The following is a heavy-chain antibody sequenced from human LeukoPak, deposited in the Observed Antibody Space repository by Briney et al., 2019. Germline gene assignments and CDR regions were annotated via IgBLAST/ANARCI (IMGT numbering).Heavy chain of an antibody. CDR3: AKDWAPYYYDSSGYSRLDY. Sequence: PGGSLRLSCAASGFTFSSYAMSWVRQAPGKGLEWVSAISGSGGSTYYADSVKGRFTISRDNSENTLYLQMNSLRAEDTAVYYCAKDWAPYYYDSSGYSRLDYWGQRTLVTVSS. CDR1: GFTFSSYA. V-gene: IGHV3-23*01. CDR2: ISGSGGST. J-gene: IGHJ4*02. D-gene: IGHD3-22*01.